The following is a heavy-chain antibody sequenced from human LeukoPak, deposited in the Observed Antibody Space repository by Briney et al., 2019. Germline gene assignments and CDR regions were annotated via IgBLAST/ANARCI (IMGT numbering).Heavy chain of an antibody. V-gene: IGHV1-18*01. Sequence: ASVKVSCKASGYTFTSYGISWVRQAPGQGLEWMGWISAYNGNTNYAQKFQGRVTMTRDTSTSTVYMELSSLRSEDTAVYYCARLSRHYYDSSGYYSYWGQGTLVTVSS. J-gene: IGHJ4*02. D-gene: IGHD3-22*01. CDR1: GYTFTSYG. CDR2: ISAYNGNT. CDR3: ARLSRHYYDSSGYYSY.